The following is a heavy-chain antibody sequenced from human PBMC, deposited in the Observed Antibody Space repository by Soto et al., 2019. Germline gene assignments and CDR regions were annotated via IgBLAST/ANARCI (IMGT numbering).Heavy chain of an antibody. D-gene: IGHD3-3*01. V-gene: IGHV3-15*05. CDR3: TTDWNGEYAVYYYMDV. CDR2: IKSKTDGGTT. J-gene: IGHJ6*03. CDR1: GFTFSNAW. Sequence: EVQLVESGGGLVKPGGSLRLSCAASGFTFSNAWMSWVRQAPGKGLEWVGRIKSKTDGGTTDYAAPVKGRFTISKDDSKNTRDLQMNSLKTADTAVYYCTTDWNGEYAVYYYMDVWGNGTTVTVS.